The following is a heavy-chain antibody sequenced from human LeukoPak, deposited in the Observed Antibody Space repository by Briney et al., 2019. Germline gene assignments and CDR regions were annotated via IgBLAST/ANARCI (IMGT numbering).Heavy chain of an antibody. CDR2: ISYDGSKK. Sequence: GRSLRLSCAASGFTFSSYGMHWVRQAPGKGLEWVAIISYDGSKKYYGDSVKGRFTISRDNSKNTLYLQMNSLRAEDTAVYYCEKAYYGSVSPLYWFDRWGQGTLVTVSS. V-gene: IGHV3-30*18. J-gene: IGHJ5*02. D-gene: IGHD3-10*01. CDR1: GFTFSSYG. CDR3: EKAYYGSVSPLYWFDR.